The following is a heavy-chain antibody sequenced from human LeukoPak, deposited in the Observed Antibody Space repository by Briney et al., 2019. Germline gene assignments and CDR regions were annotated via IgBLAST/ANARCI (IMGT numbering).Heavy chain of an antibody. D-gene: IGHD3-22*01. CDR1: GGSISSGDYY. CDR3: ARVRTDSSGYYYFDY. V-gene: IGHV4-30-4*01. Sequence: SETLSLTCTVSGGSISSGDYYWSWIRQPPGTGLEWIGYIYYSGSTYYNPSLKSRVTISVDTSKNQFSLKLSSVTAADTAVYYCARVRTDSSGYYYFDYWGQGTLVTVSS. J-gene: IGHJ4*02. CDR2: IYYSGST.